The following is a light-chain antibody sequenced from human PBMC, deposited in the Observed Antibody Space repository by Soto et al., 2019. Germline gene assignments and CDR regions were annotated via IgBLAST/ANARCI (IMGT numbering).Light chain of an antibody. CDR1: SNDVGGYNL. V-gene: IGLV2-23*02. CDR3: CSHVGGSSPQWV. J-gene: IGLJ3*02. CDR2: EVN. Sequence: QSALTQPASVSGSPGQSITISCTGTSNDVGGYNLVSWFQQHPGKAPKLMISEVNKRPSGVSNRFSGSKSANTASLTISGLQAEAEADYYCCSHVGGSSPQWVFGGGTKLTFL.